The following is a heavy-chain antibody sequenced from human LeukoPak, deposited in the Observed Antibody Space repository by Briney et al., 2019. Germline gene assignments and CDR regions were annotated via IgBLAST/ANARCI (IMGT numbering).Heavy chain of an antibody. CDR3: ARRDITSGRSFNY. J-gene: IGHJ4*02. CDR2: SHSSGRT. D-gene: IGHD2-15*01. CDR1: GDSISNYH. Sequence: SETLSLTCSVSGDSISNYHWSWIRQPAGKGLEWIGQSHSSGRTNYNPPLESRVTVSIDTPENQFSLTIRSVTATDTAIYYCARRDITSGRSFNYWGQGILVTVS. V-gene: IGHV4-4*07.